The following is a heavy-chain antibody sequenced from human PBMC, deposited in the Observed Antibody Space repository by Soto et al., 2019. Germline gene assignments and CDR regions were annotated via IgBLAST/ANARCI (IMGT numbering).Heavy chain of an antibody. J-gene: IGHJ4*02. V-gene: IGHV3-48*02. D-gene: IGHD6-19*01. CDR3: ASDLGWAFDS. CDR2: ISGGGRPI. CDR1: GFTFSTFS. Sequence: EVQLVESGGGSVQPGGSLRLSCAASGFTFSTFSMNWVRQAPGRGLEWISYISGGGRPISYADSVKGRFTISRDNAKNSLYLQMDSLTDEATAVYYCASDLGWAFDSWGQGTLVTVSS.